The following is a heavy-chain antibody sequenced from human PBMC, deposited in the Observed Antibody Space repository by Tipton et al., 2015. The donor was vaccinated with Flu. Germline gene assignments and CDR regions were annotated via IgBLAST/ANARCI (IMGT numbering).Heavy chain of an antibody. D-gene: IGHD6-19*01. V-gene: IGHV4-39*07. CDR1: GGSISSGSYY. CDR2: IYYSGST. J-gene: IGHJ4*02. Sequence: TLSLTCTVSGGSISSGSYYWSWIRQPAGKGLEWIGSIYYSGSTYYNPSLKSRVTISVDTSKNQFSLKLSSVTAADTAVYYCARDLAPYSSGWYVPLAWGFDYWGQGTLVTVSS. CDR3: ARDLAPYSSGWYVPLAWGFDY.